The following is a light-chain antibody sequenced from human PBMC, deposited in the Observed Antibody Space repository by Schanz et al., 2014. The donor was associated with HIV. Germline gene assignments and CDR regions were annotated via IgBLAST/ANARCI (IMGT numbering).Light chain of an antibody. Sequence: QSALTQPASVSGSPGQSITISCTGTSSDVGSYNLVSWYQQHPGKAPELIIFDVSNRPSGVPDRFSGSKSGNTASLTVSGLQADDEADYYCSSYAATRNVLFGGGAKLTVL. CDR3: SSYAATRNVL. J-gene: IGLJ3*02. CDR1: SSDVGSYNL. CDR2: DVS. V-gene: IGLV2-14*02.